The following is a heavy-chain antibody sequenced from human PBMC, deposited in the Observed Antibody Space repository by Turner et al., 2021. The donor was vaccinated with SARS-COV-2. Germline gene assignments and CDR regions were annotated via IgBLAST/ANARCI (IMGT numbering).Heavy chain of an antibody. Sequence: EVPLVESGGGLVKPGGSLRLSCAASGFTFSHYTMNWVRQAPVKGLECVSSISSSSSYIYYADSVKGRFTISRDNAKNSLYLQMNSLRAEDTAVYYCARGTYYYDSSVYSGTNWFDPWGQGTLVTVSS. CDR3: ARGTYYYDSSVYSGTNWFDP. CDR2: ISSSSSYI. CDR1: GFTFSHYT. V-gene: IGHV3-21*01. D-gene: IGHD3-22*01. J-gene: IGHJ5*02.